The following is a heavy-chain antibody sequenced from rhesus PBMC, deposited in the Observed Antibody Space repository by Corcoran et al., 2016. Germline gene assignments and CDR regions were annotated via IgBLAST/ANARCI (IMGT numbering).Heavy chain of an antibody. CDR3: ARSYSSWSGLYFEF. Sequence: QVQLQESGPGLVKPSETLSLTCAVSGGSISSNYWSWIRQPPGKGLEWIGFIYGSSGSTYYNPSLKSQVTISTDTSKNQFSLKLSSVTAADTAVYYCARSYSSWSGLYFEFWGQGALVTVSS. J-gene: IGHJ1*01. V-gene: IGHV4-160*01. CDR2: IYGSSGST. D-gene: IGHD6-13*01. CDR1: GGSISSNY.